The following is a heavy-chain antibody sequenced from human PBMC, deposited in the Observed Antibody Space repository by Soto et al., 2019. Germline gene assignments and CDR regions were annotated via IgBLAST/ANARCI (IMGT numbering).Heavy chain of an antibody. D-gene: IGHD6-13*01. J-gene: IGHJ5*02. V-gene: IGHV4-39*01. CDR2: IYYSGST. CDR1: GGSISSSSYY. CDR3: ARHRGIAQAGTINDYKWFDP. Sequence: PSETLSLTCTVSGGSISSSSYYWGWIRQPPGKGLERIGSIYYSGSTYYNPSLKSRVTISVGTSKNQFSLKLSSVTAADTAVYYCARHRGIAQAGTINDYKWFDPWGQVTLVTVSS.